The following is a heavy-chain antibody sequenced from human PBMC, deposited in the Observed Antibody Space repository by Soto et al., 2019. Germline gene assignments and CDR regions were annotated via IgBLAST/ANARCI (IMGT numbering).Heavy chain of an antibody. J-gene: IGHJ4*02. D-gene: IGHD3-10*01. V-gene: IGHV1-18*01. CDR2: ISGYNGDT. CDR1: GYSFDTYG. CDR3: ARGSMYSSGTYYAIY. Sequence: ASVKVSCKTSGYSFDTYGITWVRQAPGQGLEWVGWISGYNGDTNYAQNLQGRVIMTTDTSTSTAYMELTSLRSDDTAVYYCARGSMYSSGTYYAIYWGQGTLVTVSS.